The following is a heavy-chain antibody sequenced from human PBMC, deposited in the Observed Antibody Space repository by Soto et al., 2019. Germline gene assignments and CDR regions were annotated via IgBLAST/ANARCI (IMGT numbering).Heavy chain of an antibody. Sequence: ASVKVSCKASGYTFTSYGISWVRQAPGQGLEWMGWISAYNGNTNYAQKLQGRVTMTTDTSTSTAYMELRSLRSDDTAVYYCARVRSRPTIRFLDETAQIYYFDYWGQGTLVTVSS. V-gene: IGHV1-18*01. CDR2: ISAYNGNT. CDR1: GYTFTSYG. CDR3: ARVRSRPTIRFLDETAQIYYFDY. D-gene: IGHD3-3*01. J-gene: IGHJ4*02.